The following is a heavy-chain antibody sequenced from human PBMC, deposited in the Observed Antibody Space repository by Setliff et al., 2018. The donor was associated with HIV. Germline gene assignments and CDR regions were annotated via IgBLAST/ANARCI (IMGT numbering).Heavy chain of an antibody. CDR2: TIPMFGTA. CDR1: GGTFSDYA. CDR3: ARESACSSTSCPKVLDY. J-gene: IGHJ4*02. V-gene: IGHV1-69*05. Sequence: ASVKVSCKVSGGTFSDYAVTWVRRAPGQGLEWMGGTIPMFGTANYAQKFQGRVTITTDESTNTGYMELSSLRSEDTAVYYCARESACSSTSCPKVLDYWGQGTLVTVS. D-gene: IGHD2-2*01.